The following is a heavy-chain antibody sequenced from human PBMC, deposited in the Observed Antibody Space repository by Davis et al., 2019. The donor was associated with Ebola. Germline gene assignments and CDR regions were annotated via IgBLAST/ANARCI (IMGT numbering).Heavy chain of an antibody. Sequence: AASVKVSCKASGGTFGSYGISWVRRAPGQGLEWMGGIVPIFATTNYAQKFQDRVTITADESKSTAYMEMSDLRSEDTATYYCARNSDHYFYYMDVWGEGTTVTVSS. J-gene: IGHJ6*03. CDR2: IVPIFATT. CDR3: ARNSDHYFYYMDV. D-gene: IGHD1/OR15-1a*01. V-gene: IGHV1-69*13. CDR1: GGTFGSYG.